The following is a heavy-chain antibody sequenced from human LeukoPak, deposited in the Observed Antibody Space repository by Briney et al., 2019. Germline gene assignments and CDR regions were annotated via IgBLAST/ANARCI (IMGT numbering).Heavy chain of an antibody. V-gene: IGHV3-48*03. J-gene: IGHJ3*02. Sequence: GGSLRLSCAASGFTFTSYWMSWVRQAPGKGLEWVSYISSSGSTIYYADSVKGRFTISRDNAKNSLYLQMNSLRAEDTAVYYCARAVVLLWFGELLPQQEDAFDIWGQGTMVTVSS. D-gene: IGHD3-10*01. CDR3: ARAVVLLWFGELLPQQEDAFDI. CDR2: ISSSGSTI. CDR1: GFTFTSYW.